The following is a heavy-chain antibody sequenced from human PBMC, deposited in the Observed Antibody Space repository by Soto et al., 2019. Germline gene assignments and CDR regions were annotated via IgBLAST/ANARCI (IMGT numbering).Heavy chain of an antibody. CDR1: GYTFTSYA. CDR2: INAGNGNT. J-gene: IGHJ3*02. D-gene: IGHD6-19*01. Sequence: ASVKVSCKASGYTFTSYAMHWVRQAPGQRLEWMGWINAGNGNTKYSQKFQGRVTINRDTSASIAYMELSSMRSEDTAVYYCARSGPPSGWYVIHAFDIWGRGSMVTVSS. V-gene: IGHV1-3*01. CDR3: ARSGPPSGWYVIHAFDI.